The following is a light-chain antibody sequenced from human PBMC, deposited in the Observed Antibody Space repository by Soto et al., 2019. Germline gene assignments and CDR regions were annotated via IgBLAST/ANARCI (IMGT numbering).Light chain of an antibody. CDR3: CSYTGSRTQL. V-gene: IGLV2-14*03. CDR1: SSDLLNYNY. CDR2: DVN. Sequence: QSVLTQPASVSGSPGQSITISCTETSSDLLNYNYVSWYQQHPGKAPKLVMYDVNYRPSGISNRFSGSKSGNTASLTISGLQADDEADYYCCSYTGSRTQLFGGGTKLTVL. J-gene: IGLJ2*01.